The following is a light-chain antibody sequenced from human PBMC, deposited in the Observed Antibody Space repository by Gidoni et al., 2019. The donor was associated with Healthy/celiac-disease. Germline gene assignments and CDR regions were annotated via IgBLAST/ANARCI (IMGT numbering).Light chain of an antibody. CDR2: KAS. J-gene: IGKJ2*01. Sequence: DIQMTQSPSTLSASVGDRVTITCRASQSISSWLALYQQKPGKAPKLLIYKASSLESGVPSRLSGSGSGTEFTLTISSLQPDDFATYYCQQYDSYSPYTFGQGTKLEIK. CDR1: QSISSW. V-gene: IGKV1-5*03. CDR3: QQYDSYSPYT.